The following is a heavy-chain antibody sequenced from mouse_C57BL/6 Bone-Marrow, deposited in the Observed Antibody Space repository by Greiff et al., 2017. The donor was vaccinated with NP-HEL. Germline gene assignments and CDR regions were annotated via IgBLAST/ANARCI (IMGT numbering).Heavy chain of an antibody. V-gene: IGHV2-2*01. Sequence: VKVVESGPGLVQPSQSLSITCTVSGFSFTSYGVHWVRQSPGKGLEWLGVIWSGGSTDYNAAFISRLSISKDNSKSQVFFKMNSLQADDTAIYYCARNWYGGFAYWGQGTLVTVSA. D-gene: IGHD1-1*02. CDR2: IWSGGST. CDR1: GFSFTSYG. CDR3: ARNWYGGFAY. J-gene: IGHJ3*01.